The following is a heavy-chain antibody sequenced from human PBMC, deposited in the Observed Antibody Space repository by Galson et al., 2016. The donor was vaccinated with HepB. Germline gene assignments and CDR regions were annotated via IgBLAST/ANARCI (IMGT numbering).Heavy chain of an antibody. J-gene: IGHJ4*02. V-gene: IGHV3-23*01. D-gene: IGHD3-22*01. CDR2: ISDSGDST. CDR3: ARGYYYDSSAYYRYEGSKDYFEY. Sequence: SLRLSCAASGFTFSSHAMSWVRQAPGKGLEWVSAISDSGDSTYYADSVKGRFTISRENSRNTVSLQMNSLRPEDTGVYYCARGYYYDSSAYYRYEGSKDYFEYWGRGTLVTVSS. CDR1: GFTFSSHA.